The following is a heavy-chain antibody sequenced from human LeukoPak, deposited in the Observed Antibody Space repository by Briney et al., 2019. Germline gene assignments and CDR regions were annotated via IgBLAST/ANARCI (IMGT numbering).Heavy chain of an antibody. D-gene: IGHD6-19*01. Sequence: SETLSLTCAVYGGSFSGYYWSWIRQPPGKGLGWIGEINHSGSTNYNPSLKSRVTISVDTSKNQFSLKLSSVTAADTAVYYCARDQPYSSGLHYWGQGTLVTVSS. CDR3: ARDQPYSSGLHY. CDR1: GGSFSGYY. V-gene: IGHV4-34*01. J-gene: IGHJ4*02. CDR2: INHSGST.